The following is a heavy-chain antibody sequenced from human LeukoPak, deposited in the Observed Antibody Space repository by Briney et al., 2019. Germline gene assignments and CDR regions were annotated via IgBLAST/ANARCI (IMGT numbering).Heavy chain of an antibody. CDR2: ISENGEST. CDR1: GFTFNTYA. Sequence: GGSLRLSCAASGFTFNTYAMSWVRQAPGKGLEWVSSISENGESTYYADSVKGRFTISRDNSRNTLYLQMNSLRAEDTAVYYCASYFHYGDYASLWYWGQGTPVTVSS. D-gene: IGHD4-17*01. V-gene: IGHV3-23*01. J-gene: IGHJ4*02. CDR3: ASYFHYGDYASLWY.